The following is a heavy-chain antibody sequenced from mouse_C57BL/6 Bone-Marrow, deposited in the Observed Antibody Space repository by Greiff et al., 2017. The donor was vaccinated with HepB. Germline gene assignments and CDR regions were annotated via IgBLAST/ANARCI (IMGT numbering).Heavy chain of an antibody. J-gene: IGHJ2*01. D-gene: IGHD2-2*01. Sequence: EVQLVELGPGLVKPSQSLSLTCSVTGYSITSGYYWNWIRQFPGNKLEWMGYISYDGSNNYNPSLKNRISITRDTSKNQFFLKLNSVTTEDTATYYCARDGYYFDYWGQGTTLTVSS. CDR3: ARDGYYFDY. CDR2: ISYDGSN. V-gene: IGHV3-6*01. CDR1: GYSITSGYY.